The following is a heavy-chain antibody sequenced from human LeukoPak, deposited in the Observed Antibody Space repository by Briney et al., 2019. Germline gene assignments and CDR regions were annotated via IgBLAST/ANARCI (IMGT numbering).Heavy chain of an antibody. J-gene: IGHJ4*02. Sequence: PGGSLRLSCAASGFTFSSYAMHWVRQAPGKGLEWVAVTSHDETTKYYADSVKGRFTISRDNSKNTLYLQMNSLRAEDTAVYYCAKPAISSRGWYYDYWGQGTLVTVSS. CDR2: TSHDETTK. V-gene: IGHV3-30*04. CDR1: GFTFSSYA. D-gene: IGHD6-19*01. CDR3: AKPAISSRGWYYDY.